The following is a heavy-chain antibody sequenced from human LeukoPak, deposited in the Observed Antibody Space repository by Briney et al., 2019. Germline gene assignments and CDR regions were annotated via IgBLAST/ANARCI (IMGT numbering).Heavy chain of an antibody. J-gene: IGHJ3*02. CDR3: ARTLWPYDAFDI. CDR2: ISSSSDTK. Sequence: GGSLRLSCAASGFTFSSYSMNWVRQAPGKGLEWVSYISSSSDTKNYADSVKGRFTISRDNAKNSLYLQMNSLRAEDTAVYYCARTLWPYDAFDIWGQGTMVTVSS. D-gene: IGHD2-21*01. V-gene: IGHV3-48*04. CDR1: GFTFSSYS.